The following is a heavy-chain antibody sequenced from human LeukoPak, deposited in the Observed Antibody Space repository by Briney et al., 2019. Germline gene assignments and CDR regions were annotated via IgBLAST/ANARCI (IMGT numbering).Heavy chain of an antibody. J-gene: IGHJ4*02. Sequence: PSETLSLTCTVSGGSISSNSYYWGWIRQPPGKGLEWIGSIYYSGSTYYNPSLKSRVTISVDTSKNQFSLKLSSVTAADTAVYYCASFDWLYYYFDYWGQGTLVTVSS. CDR2: IYYSGST. D-gene: IGHD3-9*01. CDR1: GGSISSNSYY. CDR3: ASFDWLYYYFDY. V-gene: IGHV4-39*07.